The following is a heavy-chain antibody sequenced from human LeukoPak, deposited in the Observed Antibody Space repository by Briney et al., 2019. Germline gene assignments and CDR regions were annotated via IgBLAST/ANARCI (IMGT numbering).Heavy chain of an antibody. Sequence: SETLSLTCTVSGGLISSHYWSWIRQPPGKGLEWIGYIYYSGSTNYNPSLKSRVTISVDTSKNQFSLKLSSVTAADTAVYYCARVRVVGMATINWFDPWGQGTLVTVSS. D-gene: IGHD5-24*01. CDR1: GGLISSHY. CDR2: IYYSGST. V-gene: IGHV4-59*11. CDR3: ARVRVVGMATINWFDP. J-gene: IGHJ5*02.